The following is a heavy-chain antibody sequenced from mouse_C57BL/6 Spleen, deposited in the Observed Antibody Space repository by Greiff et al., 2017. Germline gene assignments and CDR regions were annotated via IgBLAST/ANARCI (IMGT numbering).Heavy chain of an antibody. J-gene: IGHJ2*01. D-gene: IGHD1-1*01. V-gene: IGHV1-50*01. CDR2: IDPSDSYT. Sequence: QVQLQQPGAELVKPGAPVKLSCKASGYTFTSYWMQWVKQRPGQGLEWIGEIDPSDSYTNYNQKFKGKATLTVDTSSSTAYMQLSSLTSEDSAVYYCARRITTVGGYFDYWGQGTTLTVSS. CDR1: GYTFTSYW. CDR3: ARRITTVGGYFDY.